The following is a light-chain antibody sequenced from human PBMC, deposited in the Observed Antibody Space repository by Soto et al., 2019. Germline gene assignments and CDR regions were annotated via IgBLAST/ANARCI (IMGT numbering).Light chain of an antibody. CDR3: QQYGSSPWT. V-gene: IGKV1-39*01. CDR2: AAS. Sequence: DIQMTQSPSSLSASVGDRVTITCRASQSIGTYLHWYQQKPGKAPKLLIYAASNLQSGVPSRFSGSGSGTDFTLTISTLEPEDFAVYYCQQYGSSPWTFGQGTKVDIK. J-gene: IGKJ1*01. CDR1: QSIGTY.